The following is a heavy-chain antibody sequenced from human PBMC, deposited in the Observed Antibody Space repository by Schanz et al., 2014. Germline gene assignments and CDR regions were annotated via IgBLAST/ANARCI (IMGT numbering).Heavy chain of an antibody. V-gene: IGHV3-7*04. CDR1: GFIFRTYG. CDR2: INQDGSEE. Sequence: VHLVESGGGVVQPGGSLRLSCAASGFIFRTYGMHWVRQAPGKGLEWLANINQDGSEEYYVDSLNGRLTISRDNARNSLYLQMNSLRAEDTAVYFCARGGAGSVLFFFDYWGQGTLVTVSS. D-gene: IGHD3-10*01. CDR3: ARGGAGSVLFFFDY. J-gene: IGHJ4*02.